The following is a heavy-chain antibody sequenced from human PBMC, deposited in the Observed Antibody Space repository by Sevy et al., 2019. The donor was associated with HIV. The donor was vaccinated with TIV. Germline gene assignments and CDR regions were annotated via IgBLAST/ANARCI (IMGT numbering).Heavy chain of an antibody. CDR2: ISSSGSTI. Sequence: GGSLRLSCAASGFTFSDYYMSWIRQAPGKGLEWVSYISSSGSTIYYADSVKGRFTISRDNAKISLYLQMNSLRAEDTAVYYCARANPLNGIAAAGTNCWFDPWGQGTLVTVSS. D-gene: IGHD6-13*01. J-gene: IGHJ5*02. CDR3: ARANPLNGIAAAGTNCWFDP. V-gene: IGHV3-11*01. CDR1: GFTFSDYY.